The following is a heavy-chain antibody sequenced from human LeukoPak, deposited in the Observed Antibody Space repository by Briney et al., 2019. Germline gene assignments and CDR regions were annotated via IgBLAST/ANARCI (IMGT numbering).Heavy chain of an antibody. Sequence: SETLSLTCTVSGGSISSSSYYWGWIRQPPGKGLEWIESIYYSGSTNYNPSLKSRATISVDTSKTQCSLKLNSVTAADTAVYYCARVVVAATTFDYWGQGTLVTVSS. D-gene: IGHD2-15*01. CDR1: GGSISSSSYY. V-gene: IGHV4-39*07. J-gene: IGHJ4*02. CDR3: ARVVVAATTFDY. CDR2: IYYSGST.